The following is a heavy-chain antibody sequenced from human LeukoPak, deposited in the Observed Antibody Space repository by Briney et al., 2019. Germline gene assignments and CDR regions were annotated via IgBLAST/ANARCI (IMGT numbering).Heavy chain of an antibody. V-gene: IGHV3-30-3*01. Sequence: GGSLRLSCAASGFTFSSYAMHWVRQAPGKGLEWVAVISYDGSNKYHADSVKGRFTISRDNSKNTLYLQMNSLRAEDTAVYYCASPMIVYAFDIWGQGTMVTVSS. J-gene: IGHJ3*02. D-gene: IGHD3-22*01. CDR3: ASPMIVYAFDI. CDR1: GFTFSSYA. CDR2: ISYDGSNK.